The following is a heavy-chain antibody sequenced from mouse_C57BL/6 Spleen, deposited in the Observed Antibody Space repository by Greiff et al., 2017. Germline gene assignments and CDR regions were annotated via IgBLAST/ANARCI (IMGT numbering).Heavy chain of an antibody. V-gene: IGHV5-16*01. CDR3: ARGGADWYFDV. CDR2: INYDGSST. J-gene: IGHJ1*03. CDR1: GFTFSDYY. Sequence: DVKLVESEGGLVQPGSSMKLSCTASGFTFSDYYMAWVRQVPEKGLEWVANINYDGSSTYYLDSLKSRFIISRDNAKNILYLQMSSLKSEDTATYYCARGGADWYFDVWGTGTTVTVSS.